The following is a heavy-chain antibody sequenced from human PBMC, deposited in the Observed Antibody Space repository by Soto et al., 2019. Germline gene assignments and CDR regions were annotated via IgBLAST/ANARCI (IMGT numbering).Heavy chain of an antibody. D-gene: IGHD2-15*01. CDR1: GYTFTSYG. CDR3: ASEGVDIVVVVAATSLTYYFDY. CDR2: ISAYNGNT. J-gene: IGHJ4*02. Sequence: QVPLVQSGAEVKKPGASVKVSCKASGYTFTSYGISWVRQAPGQGLEWMGWISAYNGNTNYAQKHQGRVTMPTDPSTSTAYMELRSLRSDDTAVYYCASEGVDIVVVVAATSLTYYFDYWGQGTLVTVSS. V-gene: IGHV1-18*01.